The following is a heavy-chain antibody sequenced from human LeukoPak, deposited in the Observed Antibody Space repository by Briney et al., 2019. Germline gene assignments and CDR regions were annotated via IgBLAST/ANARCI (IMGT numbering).Heavy chain of an antibody. V-gene: IGHV1-8*01. Sequence: ASVTVPYLDSGYMFSSHDIPWVRQATVQGLAWVGWMNPKSGNTGFAPKFQGRITMSGVTPMNTAYILMNNLTYEDTATYFCARARDCSGGRRNVWLDLWGQGTLVIVSS. CDR1: GYMFSSHD. J-gene: IGHJ5*02. CDR2: MNPKSGNT. CDR3: ARARDCSGGRRNVWLDL. D-gene: IGHD2-15*01.